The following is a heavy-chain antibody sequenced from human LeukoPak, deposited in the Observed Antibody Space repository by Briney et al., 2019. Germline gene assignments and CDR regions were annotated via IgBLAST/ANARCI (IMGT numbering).Heavy chain of an antibody. CDR2: IWYGGSNK. J-gene: IGHJ3*02. CDR3: AKDLERAGAFDI. Sequence: GRSLRLSCAASGFTFSSYGMHWVRQAPGKGLEWVAVIWYGGSNKYYADSVKGRFTISRDNSKNTLYLQMNSLRAEDTAVYYCAKDLERAGAFDIWGQGTMVTVSS. V-gene: IGHV3-30*18. CDR1: GFTFSSYG. D-gene: IGHD5-24*01.